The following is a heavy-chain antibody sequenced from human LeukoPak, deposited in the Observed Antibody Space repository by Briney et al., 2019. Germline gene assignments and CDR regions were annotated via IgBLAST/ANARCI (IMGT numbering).Heavy chain of an antibody. CDR1: GGSISSGSYY. J-gene: IGHJ4*02. CDR2: IYTSGST. D-gene: IGHD1-26*01. CDR3: AVAMGARHY. V-gene: IGHV4-61*02. Sequence: SQTLSLTCTVSGGSISSGSYYWSWIRQPAGKGLEWIGRIYTSGSTNYNPSLKSRVTISVDTSKNQFSLKLSSVTAADTAVYYCAVAMGARHYWGQGTLVTVSS.